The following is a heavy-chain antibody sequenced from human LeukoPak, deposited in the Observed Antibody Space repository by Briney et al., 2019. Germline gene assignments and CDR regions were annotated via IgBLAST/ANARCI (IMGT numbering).Heavy chain of an antibody. D-gene: IGHD3-9*01. V-gene: IGHV1-8*01. CDR3: ARGLRILTGYLGY. J-gene: IGHJ4*02. CDR1: GYTFTTYD. CDR2: MNPNSGNT. Sequence: ASVKVSCKASGYTFTTYDINWVRQATGQALEWMGWMNPNSGNTGYAQKFQGRVTMTRDTSISTAYMELSSLRSEDTAVYYCARGLRILTGYLGYWGQGTLVTVSS.